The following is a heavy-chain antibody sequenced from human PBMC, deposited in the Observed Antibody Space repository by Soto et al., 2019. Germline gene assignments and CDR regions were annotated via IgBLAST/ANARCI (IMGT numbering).Heavy chain of an antibody. CDR2: IYYSGST. Sequence: PSETLSLTCIVSGGSISNYYWSWFRQPPGKGLEWIGYIYYSGSTSYNPSLTSRVTISVDTSKNQFSLKLSSVTAADTAVYYCARHRYSYGVYYFDYWGQGTLVTVSS. D-gene: IGHD5-18*01. CDR3: ARHRYSYGVYYFDY. J-gene: IGHJ4*02. V-gene: IGHV4-59*08. CDR1: GGSISNYY.